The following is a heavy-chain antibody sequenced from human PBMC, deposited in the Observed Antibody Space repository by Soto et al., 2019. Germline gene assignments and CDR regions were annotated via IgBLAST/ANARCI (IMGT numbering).Heavy chain of an antibody. Sequence: EMQLLESGGGLVQPGGSLRLYCAASGFTFSSFAMSWVRQAPGKGLYWVSAISGSGGSTYSADSVKARFTISRDNSKNTLYLQMSSLRAEDTAVYYCARGFSVGKGSPPDFWGKGSLVTVSS. CDR3: ARGFSVGKGSPPDF. D-gene: IGHD2-15*01. J-gene: IGHJ4*02. CDR2: ISGSGGST. CDR1: GFTFSSFA. V-gene: IGHV3-23*01.